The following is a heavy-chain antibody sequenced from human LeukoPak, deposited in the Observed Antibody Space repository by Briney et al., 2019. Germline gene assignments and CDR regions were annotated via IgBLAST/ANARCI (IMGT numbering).Heavy chain of an antibody. CDR3: ARLGEGYTMYY. Sequence: SETLSLTCTVSGGSISSSSYYWGWIRQPPGKGLEWIGSIYYSGSTYYNPSLKSRVTISVDTSKNQFSLKLSSVTAEDTAVYYCARLGEGYTMYYWGQGTLVTVSS. CDR1: GGSISSSSYY. J-gene: IGHJ4*02. V-gene: IGHV4-39*01. CDR2: IYYSGST. D-gene: IGHD5-24*01.